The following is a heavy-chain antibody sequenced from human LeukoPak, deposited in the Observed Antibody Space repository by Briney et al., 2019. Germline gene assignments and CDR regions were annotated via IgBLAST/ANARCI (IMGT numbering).Heavy chain of an antibody. V-gene: IGHV3-21*01. Sequence: AGGSLRLSCAASGFTFSTYSMNWVRQAPGKGLEWVSSISSSSSYIYYADSVKGRFTISRDNAKNPLYLQMNSLRAEDTAVYYCARGASVVAGSDDAFDIWGQGTMVTVSS. CDR1: GFTFSTYS. D-gene: IGHD6-19*01. CDR2: ISSSSSYI. CDR3: ARGASVVAGSDDAFDI. J-gene: IGHJ3*02.